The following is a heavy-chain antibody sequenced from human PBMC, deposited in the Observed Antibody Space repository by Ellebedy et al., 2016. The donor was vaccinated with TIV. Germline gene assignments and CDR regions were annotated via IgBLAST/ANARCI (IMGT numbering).Heavy chain of an antibody. CDR2: ISDSGSMI. D-gene: IGHD6-19*01. CDR3: ARISSGRSFYGMDV. V-gene: IGHV3-11*01. Sequence: GESLKISXAASGFSSSDYYMSWIRQAPGKGLEWVSYISDSGSMIHYADSVKGRFTISRDNSKDSLCLQMNNLRAEDTAVYYRARISSGRSFYGMDVWGQGTTVTVSS. J-gene: IGHJ6*02. CDR1: GFSSSDYY.